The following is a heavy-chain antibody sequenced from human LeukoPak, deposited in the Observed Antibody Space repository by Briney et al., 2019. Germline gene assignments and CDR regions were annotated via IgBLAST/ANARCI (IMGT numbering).Heavy chain of an antibody. V-gene: IGHV1-18*01. CDR1: GYRLTSYS. CDR2: ISSYNGKT. CDR3: ARNYDSSKDGNDY. D-gene: IGHD3-22*01. Sequence: GASVKVSCKASGYRLTSYSISWVRRAPGQGLEWVGWISSYNGKTNYGKNVQGRVTMTTDTSTSTAYMELRSLRSDDTAIYYCARNYDSSKDGNDYWGQGTLVAVSS. J-gene: IGHJ4*02.